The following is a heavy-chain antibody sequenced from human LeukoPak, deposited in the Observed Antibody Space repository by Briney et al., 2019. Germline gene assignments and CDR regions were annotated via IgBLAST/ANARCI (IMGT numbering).Heavy chain of an antibody. CDR3: ARDRRGGIQLWLRSVAFDI. J-gene: IGHJ3*02. CDR2: INPSGGST. CDR1: GHTFTSYY. V-gene: IGHV1-46*01. D-gene: IGHD5-18*01. Sequence: EASVKVSCKASGHTFTSYYMHWLRQAPGQGLEWMGVINPSGGSTSYAQKFQGRVTMTRDTSTSTVYMELSSLRSEDTAVYYCARDRRGGIQLWLRSVAFDIWGQGTMVTVSS.